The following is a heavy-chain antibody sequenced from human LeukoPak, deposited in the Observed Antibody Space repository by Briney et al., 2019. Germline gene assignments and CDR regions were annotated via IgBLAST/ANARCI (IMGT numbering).Heavy chain of an antibody. CDR2: INHSGST. CDR3: ARGEIQLWWSHFDS. J-gene: IGHJ4*01. Sequence: PSETLSLTCAVFGGSFCGYYCDWIRQPPGKGLEWIGEINHSGSTDYNPSLQSRVTISIDTSKNQFSLKLTSVTAADTAVYYCARGEIQLWWSHFDSWGHRNPGSVSS. V-gene: IGHV4-34*01. CDR1: GGSFCGYY. D-gene: IGHD2-21*01.